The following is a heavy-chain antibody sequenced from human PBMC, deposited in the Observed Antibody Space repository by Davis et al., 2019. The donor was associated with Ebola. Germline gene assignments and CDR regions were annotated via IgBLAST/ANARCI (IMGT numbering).Heavy chain of an antibody. Sequence: PGGSLRLSCAVSGFTFSSYWMSWVRQAPGKGLEWVANIKQDGSEKYYVDSVKGRFTISSDNAKNSLYLQMNSLRAEDTAVYYCARAVISSYWGQGTLVTVSS. J-gene: IGHJ4*02. CDR2: IKQDGSEK. D-gene: IGHD3-22*01. CDR3: ARAVISSY. V-gene: IGHV3-7*03. CDR1: GFTFSSYW.